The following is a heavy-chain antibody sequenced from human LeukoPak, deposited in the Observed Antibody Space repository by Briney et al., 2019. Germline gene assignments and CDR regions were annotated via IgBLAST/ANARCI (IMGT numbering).Heavy chain of an antibody. D-gene: IGHD6-13*01. CDR1: GYTFTGYY. CDR3: AREIPLTYSSSWEGYFDY. Sequence: ASVQVSCKASGYTFTGYYMHWVRLAPGPGLEWVGLINPNSCGTNYAQKLQGRVTMTRDTSISTDYMELSRLRSDDTAVHYCAREIPLTYSSSWEGYFDYWGQGNLVTVSS. CDR2: INPNSCGT. V-gene: IGHV1-2*02. J-gene: IGHJ4*02.